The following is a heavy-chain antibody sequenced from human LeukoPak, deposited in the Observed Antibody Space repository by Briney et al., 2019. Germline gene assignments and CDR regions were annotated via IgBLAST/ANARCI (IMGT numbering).Heavy chain of an antibody. J-gene: IGHJ4*02. CDR3: STGGGVLRFL. CDR1: GFTFSSYA. D-gene: IGHD3-3*01. CDR2: IKSKKDGEIT. Sequence: GGSLRLSCAASGFTFSSYAMSWVRQAPGKGLEWVGRIKSKKDGEITDYAAPVKGRFTISRDDSKDTLYLQMNSLKTEDTAVYYCSTGGGVLRFLGGQGTLVTVPS. V-gene: IGHV3-15*01.